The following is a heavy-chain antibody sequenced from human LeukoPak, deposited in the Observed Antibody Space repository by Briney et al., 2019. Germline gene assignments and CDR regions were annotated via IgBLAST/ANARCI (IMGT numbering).Heavy chain of an antibody. D-gene: IGHD3-3*01. CDR1: GFTFSSYA. J-gene: IGHJ4*02. CDR3: AKSRYFLSGYYNYFDY. Sequence: GGSLRLSCAASGFTFSSYAMSWVRQAPGKGLEWVSAISGSGGSTYYADSVKGRFTISRDNSKNTLYLQMNSLRAEDTAVYYCAKSRYFLSGYYNYFDYWGQGTLVTVSS. CDR2: ISGSGGST. V-gene: IGHV3-23*01.